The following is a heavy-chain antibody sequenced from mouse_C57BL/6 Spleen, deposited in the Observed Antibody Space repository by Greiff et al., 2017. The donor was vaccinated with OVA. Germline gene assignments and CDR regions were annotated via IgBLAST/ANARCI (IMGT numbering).Heavy chain of an antibody. CDR1: GFTFSDYG. J-gene: IGHJ3*01. Sequence: EVKLMESGGGLVKPGGSLKLSCAASGFTFSDYGMHWVRQAPEKGLEWVAYISSGSSTIYYADTVKGRFTISRDNAKNTLFLQMTSLRSEDTAMYYCARGDYYDYIAYWGQGTLVTVSA. CDR3: ARGDYYDYIAY. CDR2: ISSGSSTI. V-gene: IGHV5-17*01. D-gene: IGHD2-4*01.